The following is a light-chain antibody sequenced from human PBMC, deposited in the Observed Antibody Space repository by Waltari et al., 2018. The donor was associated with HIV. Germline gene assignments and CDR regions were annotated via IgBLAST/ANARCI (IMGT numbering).Light chain of an antibody. CDR3: ESADDSGDHWV. V-gene: IGLV3-25*03. CDR2: KDN. J-gene: IGLJ3*02. Sequence: SYELTQPPSVSVSPGQTATITCSGDALTKQFASWYQQKAGQAPLMVIYKDNKRPSGIPDRFSGSMSGATVMLIISGVLPEDEAVYYCESADDSGDHWVFGGGTKLSVL. CDR1: ALTKQF.